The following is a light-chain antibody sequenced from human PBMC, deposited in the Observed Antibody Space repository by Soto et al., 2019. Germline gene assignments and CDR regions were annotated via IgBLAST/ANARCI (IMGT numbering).Light chain of an antibody. V-gene: IGLV2-14*02. CDR1: SSDVGSYNL. Sequence: QSVLTQPASVSGSPGQSITISCTGTSSDVGSYNLVSWYQQHPGKAPKLMIYEGSKRPSGVSNRFSGSKSGNTASLTISGLQAEDEADYYGSSYASSTTPYVFGTGTKVTVL. CDR2: EGS. J-gene: IGLJ1*01. CDR3: SSYASSTTPYV.